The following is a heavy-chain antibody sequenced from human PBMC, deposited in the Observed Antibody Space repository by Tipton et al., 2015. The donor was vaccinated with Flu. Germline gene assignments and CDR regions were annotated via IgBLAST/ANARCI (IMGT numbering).Heavy chain of an antibody. V-gene: IGHV3-7*01. Sequence: SLRLSCAASGFTFSSYWMNWVRLAPGKGLEWVAKIKQDGSEKYYVDSVKGRFTISRDNAKSSLYLQMNSLRAEDTAVYYCASVRHPVWGQGTLVTVSS. CDR1: GFTFSSYW. CDR2: IKQDGSEK. J-gene: IGHJ4*02. CDR3: ASVRHPV.